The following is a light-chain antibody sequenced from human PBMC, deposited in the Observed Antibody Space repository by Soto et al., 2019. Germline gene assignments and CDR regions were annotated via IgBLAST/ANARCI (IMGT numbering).Light chain of an antibody. CDR1: QSVSSN. CDR3: QQYNVWPLT. CDR2: VAS. Sequence: EIVMTQSPATLSVSPGERATLSCRASQSVSSNLAWYQQKPGQTPKLLIYVASTRATGIPARFSGSGSGTEFTLPLSSLQSADFAVYYCQQYNVWPLTFGGGTKVEF. J-gene: IGKJ4*01. V-gene: IGKV3-15*01.